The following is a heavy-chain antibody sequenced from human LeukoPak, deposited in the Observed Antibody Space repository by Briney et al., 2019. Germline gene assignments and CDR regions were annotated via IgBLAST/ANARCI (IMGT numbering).Heavy chain of an antibody. CDR2: IYYSGST. CDR1: GGSISSGDYY. CDR3: ASLDSSPEEGAFDI. V-gene: IGHV4-39*01. D-gene: IGHD3-22*01. Sequence: SQTLSLTCTVSGGSISSGDYYWRWLRQPPGTGLEWIGSIYYSGSTYYNPSLKSRVTISVDTSKNQFSLKLSSVTAADTAVYYCASLDSSPEEGAFDIWGQGTMVTVSS. J-gene: IGHJ3*02.